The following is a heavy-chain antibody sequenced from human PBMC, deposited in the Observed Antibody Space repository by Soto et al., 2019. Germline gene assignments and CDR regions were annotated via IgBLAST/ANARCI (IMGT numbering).Heavy chain of an antibody. Sequence: EVQLLVSGGGLVQPGGSLRLSCAASGFTFSTYTMSWVRQAPGKGLEWVSVISGSGGSPSYADSVQGRFTISRDNPKNTLYLQMSSLRVEDTAMYYCAKARCSTTNCYVPDYWGQGTLVTVSS. J-gene: IGHJ4*02. D-gene: IGHD2-2*01. CDR2: ISGSGGSP. CDR3: AKARCSTTNCYVPDY. CDR1: GFTFSTYT. V-gene: IGHV3-23*01.